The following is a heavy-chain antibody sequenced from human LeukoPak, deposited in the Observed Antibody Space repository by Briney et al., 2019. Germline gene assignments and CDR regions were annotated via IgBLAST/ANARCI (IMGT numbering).Heavy chain of an antibody. V-gene: IGHV3-23*01. J-gene: IGHJ5*02. CDR3: AKSLTKVYYYDSSGYL. D-gene: IGHD3-22*01. CDR2: ISGSGGST. Sequence: GGSLRLSCAASGFTFRSYAMNWVRQAPGKGLEWVSGISGSGGSTYYADSVKGRFTISRDNSKNTLYLQMNSLRAEDTAVYYCAKSLTKVYYYDSSGYLWGQGTLVTVSS. CDR1: GFTFRSYA.